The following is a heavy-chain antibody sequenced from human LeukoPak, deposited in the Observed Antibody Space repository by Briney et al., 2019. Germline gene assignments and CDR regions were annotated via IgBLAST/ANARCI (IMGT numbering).Heavy chain of an antibody. CDR2: IKKDGSET. Sequence: PGGSLRLSCAASGFTFSTSWMSWVRQVPGKGLEWVANIKKDGSETYYVDSVKGRFTVSRDNAKNSLYLPMNSLRAEDTAMYYCARGRYSGTTYYFDYWGQGTLVTVSS. J-gene: IGHJ4*02. D-gene: IGHD5-12*01. CDR3: ARGRYSGTTYYFDY. V-gene: IGHV3-7*03. CDR1: GFTFSTSW.